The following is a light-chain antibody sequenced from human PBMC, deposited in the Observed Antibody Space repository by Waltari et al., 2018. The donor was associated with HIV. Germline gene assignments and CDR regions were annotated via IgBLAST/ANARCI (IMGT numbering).Light chain of an antibody. CDR1: SSDVGAYNH. V-gene: IGLV2-8*01. CDR3: ASHAGSKDV. J-gene: IGLJ2*01. CDR2: DGT. Sequence: QSALTPPPSASGSPGQSVTISCTGTSSDVGAYNHVSWFHQPPGKAPKLMIYDGTKRPAGVPDRFSGSKSGNTASLTVSGLQAEDEADYYCASHAGSKDVFGGGTRLTVL.